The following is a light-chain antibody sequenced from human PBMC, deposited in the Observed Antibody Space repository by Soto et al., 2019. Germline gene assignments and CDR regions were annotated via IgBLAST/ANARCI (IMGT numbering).Light chain of an antibody. V-gene: IGLV1-40*01. J-gene: IGLJ1*01. Sequence: QSVLTQPPSVSGAPGQRVTISCTGSSSNIGAGYDVHWYQQLPGTAPKLLIYGDINRPSGVAERFSGSKSGTSASLAITGLQAEDEADYYCQSYDNSLSGTYVFGTGTKLTVL. CDR2: GDI. CDR1: SSNIGAGYD. CDR3: QSYDNSLSGTYV.